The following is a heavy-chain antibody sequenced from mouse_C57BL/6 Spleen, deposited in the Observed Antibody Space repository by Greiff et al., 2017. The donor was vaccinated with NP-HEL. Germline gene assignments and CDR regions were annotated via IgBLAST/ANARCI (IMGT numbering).Heavy chain of an antibody. D-gene: IGHD1-1*01. CDR2: ISSGSSTI. V-gene: IGHV5-17*01. Sequence: DVQLVESGGGLVKPGGSLKLSCAASGFTFSDYGMHWVRQAPEKGLEWVAYISSGSSTIYYADTVKGRFTISRDNATNTLYLQRTSVRSEDTGMYYGARPLYYYGRRYYFDHWGQGTTLTVSS. CDR3: ARPLYYYGRRYYFDH. J-gene: IGHJ2*01. CDR1: GFTFSDYG.